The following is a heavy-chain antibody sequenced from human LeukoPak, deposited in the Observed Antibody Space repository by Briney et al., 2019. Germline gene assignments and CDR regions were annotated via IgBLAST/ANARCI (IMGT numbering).Heavy chain of an antibody. CDR1: GYTFTGYH. CDR3: AREEYYDILTGYYSY. J-gene: IGHJ4*02. D-gene: IGHD3-9*01. CDR2: INPNSGGT. V-gene: IGHV1-2*02. Sequence: ASVKVSCKASGYTFTGYHMHWVRQAPGQGLEWMGWINPNSGGTNYAQKFQGRVTMTRDTSISTAYMELSRLRSDDTAVYYCAREEYYDILTGYYSYWGQGTLVTVSS.